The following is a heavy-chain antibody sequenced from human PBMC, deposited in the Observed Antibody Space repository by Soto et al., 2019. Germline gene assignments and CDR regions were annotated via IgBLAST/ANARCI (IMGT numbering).Heavy chain of an antibody. CDR3: ARSIVVVTALDY. CDR2: INAGNGNT. CDR1: VYNFTTYD. V-gene: IGHV1-3*05. D-gene: IGHD2-21*02. Sequence: QVQLGQSGAEEKKPRASVKVSFKTSVYNFTTYDMHWVRQAPGQRLEWMGWINAGNGNTKYSQKFQGRVTITRDTSASTAYMELSSLRSEDTAVYYCARSIVVVTALDYWGQGTLVTVSS. J-gene: IGHJ4*02.